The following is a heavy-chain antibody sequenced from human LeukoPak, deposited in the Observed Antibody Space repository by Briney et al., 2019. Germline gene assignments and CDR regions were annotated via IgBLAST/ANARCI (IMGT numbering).Heavy chain of an antibody. D-gene: IGHD4-11*01. Sequence: SETLSLTCTVSGGSISSDNYYWGWIRQPPGKGLEWLGSINYSGSTYDNRSLKSRVTLSIDTSKNEFSLNVRAVTAADTAVYYCARSELNDYSRYWGQGILVIVSS. CDR3: ARSELNDYSRY. CDR1: GGSISSDNYY. J-gene: IGHJ4*02. V-gene: IGHV4-39*01. CDR2: INYSGST.